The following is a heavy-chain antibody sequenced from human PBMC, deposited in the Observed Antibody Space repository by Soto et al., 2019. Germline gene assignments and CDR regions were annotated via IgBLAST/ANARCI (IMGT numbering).Heavy chain of an antibody. D-gene: IGHD6-13*01. CDR2: IYSGGST. CDR1: GFTVSSNY. V-gene: IGHV3-53*01. CDR3: ARTRYSSSWYRWFDP. J-gene: IGHJ5*02. Sequence: PGGSLRLSCAASGFTVSSNYMSWVRQAPGKGLEWVSVIYSGGSTYYADSVKGRFTISRDNSKNTLYLQMNSLRAEDTAVYYCARTRYSSSWYRWFDPWGQGTLVTV.